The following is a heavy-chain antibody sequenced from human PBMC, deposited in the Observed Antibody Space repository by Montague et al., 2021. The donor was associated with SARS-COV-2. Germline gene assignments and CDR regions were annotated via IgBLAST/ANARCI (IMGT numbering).Heavy chain of an antibody. J-gene: IGHJ3*01. V-gene: IGHV4-39*02. CDR3: ARLKRYFDSSGSASDFDF. CDR1: GGSITNNIYY. CDR2: IYYTGNT. Sequence: SETLSLTCTVSGGSITNNIYYWAWIRQPPGKGLEWIGSIYYTGNTYYNPSLKSRVTISVVTSKNHFTLKLSSVTAAETAVYYCARLKRYFDSSGSASDFDFWGQGTKVTVSS. D-gene: IGHD3-22*01.